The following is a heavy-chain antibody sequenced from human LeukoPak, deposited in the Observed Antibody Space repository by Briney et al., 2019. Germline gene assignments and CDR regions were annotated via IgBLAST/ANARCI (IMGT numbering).Heavy chain of an antibody. D-gene: IGHD5-18*01. CDR2: ISYDGSNK. J-gene: IGHJ4*02. CDR1: GFTFSSYG. Sequence: GGSLRLSCAASGFTFSSYGMHWVRQAPGKGLEWVAVISYDGSNKYYADSVKGRFTISRDNSKNTLYLQMNSLRAEDTAVYYCAKAGVDTAMALNYWGQGTLVTVSS. CDR3: AKAGVDTAMALNY. V-gene: IGHV3-30*18.